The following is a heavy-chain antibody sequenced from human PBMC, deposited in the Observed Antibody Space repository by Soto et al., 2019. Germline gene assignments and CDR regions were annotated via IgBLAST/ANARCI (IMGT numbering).Heavy chain of an antibody. V-gene: IGHV1-3*01. Sequence: ASVKVSCKASGYTFSNFAMHWVRQAPGQRLEWMGWINAGNGNTKYSQKFQGRVTITRDTSASTAYMELSSLRSEDTAVYYCARDIGGWPDYWGQGTLVTVSS. CDR1: GYTFSNFA. D-gene: IGHD1-26*01. CDR3: ARDIGGWPDY. J-gene: IGHJ4*02. CDR2: INAGNGNT.